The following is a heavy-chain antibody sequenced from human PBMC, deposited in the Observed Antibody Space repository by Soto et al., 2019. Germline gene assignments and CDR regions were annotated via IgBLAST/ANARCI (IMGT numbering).Heavy chain of an antibody. J-gene: IGHJ6*02. Sequence: PGESLKISCKGSGYSFASYWISWVRQMPGKGLEWMGRIDPSDSYTKYSPSFQGHVTISVDKSISTAYLQWSSLKASDTAMYYCARHWVLYDYDDVSGQGTTVTVS. CDR3: ARHWVLYDYDDV. CDR2: IDPSDSYT. V-gene: IGHV5-10-1*01. CDR1: GYSFASYW. D-gene: IGHD3-16*01.